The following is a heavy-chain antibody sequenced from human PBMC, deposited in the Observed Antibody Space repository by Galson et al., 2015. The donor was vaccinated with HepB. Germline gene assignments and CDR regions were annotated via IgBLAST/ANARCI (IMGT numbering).Heavy chain of an antibody. CDR3: VKEQTNHYLDY. D-gene: IGHD1-14*01. CDR1: GFAFNSHH. V-gene: IGHV3-30*04. Sequence: SLRLSCAASGFAFNSHHMHWVRQAPGQGLEWVAAISFDGSNEFYADSVKGRFTVSRDNSKSMLYLQMSSLRFEDTALYYCVKEQTNHYLDYWGQGTLITVSS. J-gene: IGHJ4*02. CDR2: ISFDGSNE.